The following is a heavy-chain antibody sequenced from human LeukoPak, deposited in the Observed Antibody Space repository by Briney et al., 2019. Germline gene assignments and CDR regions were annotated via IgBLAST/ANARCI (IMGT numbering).Heavy chain of an antibody. Sequence: SVKVSCKASGGTFSSYAISWVRQAPGQGLEWMGGIIPIFGTANYTQKFQGRVTITADESTSTAYMELSSLRSEDTAVYYCATSGYCSSTSCYTGDYWGQGTLVTVSS. D-gene: IGHD2-2*02. CDR1: GGTFSSYA. CDR3: ATSGYCSSTSCYTGDY. CDR2: IIPIFGTA. J-gene: IGHJ4*02. V-gene: IGHV1-69*13.